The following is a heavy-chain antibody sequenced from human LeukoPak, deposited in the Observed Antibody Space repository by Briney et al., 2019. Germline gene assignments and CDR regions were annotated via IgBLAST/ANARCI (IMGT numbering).Heavy chain of an antibody. Sequence: GGSLRLSCAASGFTFSNYWMSWVRRAPGKGLEWVANIKQDGSETYYVDSVRGRFTISRDNAKKSLYLQMHRLTPEDMAIYYCARDFWGAYRVDYFDYWGQGTLVTVSS. CDR1: GFTFSNYW. CDR3: ARDFWGAYRVDYFDY. D-gene: IGHD3-3*01. CDR2: IKQDGSET. V-gene: IGHV3-7*01. J-gene: IGHJ4*02.